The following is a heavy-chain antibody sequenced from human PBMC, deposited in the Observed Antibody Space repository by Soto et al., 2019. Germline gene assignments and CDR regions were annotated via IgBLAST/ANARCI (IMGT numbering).Heavy chain of an antibody. D-gene: IGHD2-2*01. CDR3: ASGFPDGVVPAAREGMDV. V-gene: IGHV4-34*01. CDR1: GGSFSGYY. Sequence: SETLSLTCAVYGGSFSGYYWSWIRQPPGKGLEWIGEINHSGSTNYNPSLKSRVTISVDTSKNQFSLKLSSVTAADTAVYYCASGFPDGVVPAAREGMDVWGQGTTVTVSS. J-gene: IGHJ6*02. CDR2: INHSGST.